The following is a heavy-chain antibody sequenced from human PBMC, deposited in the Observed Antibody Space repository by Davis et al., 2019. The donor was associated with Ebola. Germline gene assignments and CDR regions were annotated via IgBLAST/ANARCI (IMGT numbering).Heavy chain of an antibody. CDR2: IKQDGSEK. V-gene: IGHV3-7*01. Sequence: GESLKISCATSGLIFSNCDMHWVRQAPGKGLEWVATIKQDGSEKSYVDSMKGRFTISRDNAKNSLYLQMNSLRAEDTAVYYCAKDYLDYWGQGTLVTVSS. J-gene: IGHJ4*02. CDR1: GLIFSNCD. CDR3: AKDYLDY.